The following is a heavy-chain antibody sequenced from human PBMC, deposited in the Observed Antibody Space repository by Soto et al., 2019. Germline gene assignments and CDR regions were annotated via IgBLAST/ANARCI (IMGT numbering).Heavy chain of an antibody. CDR3: ARESLKETMTMTVVMDH. D-gene: IGHD3-22*01. Sequence: SETLSLTCSVSGDSISSYSWSWIRQPAGKGLEWLGRVYRGTSHYNPSLKSRLIMSLDTSKNQFSLKLRSVTAADTAVYYCARESLKETMTMTVVMDHWGQGTQVTVSS. CDR1: GDSISSYS. J-gene: IGHJ4*02. V-gene: IGHV4-4*07. CDR2: VYRGTS.